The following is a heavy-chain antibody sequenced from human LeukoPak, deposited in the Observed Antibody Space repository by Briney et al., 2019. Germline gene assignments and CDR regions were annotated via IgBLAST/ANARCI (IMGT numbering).Heavy chain of an antibody. V-gene: IGHV3-7*01. Sequence: AGGSLRLSCAASGFSFSSYWMSWVRQAPGKGLEWVAKIKPDGSEKLYVDSVKGRFVISRDNAKNSLHLQLSSLRAEDTAVYYCVTYFCTSSICYLFDSWGQGTLVTVSS. D-gene: IGHD2-8*01. CDR1: GFSFSSYW. CDR2: IKPDGSEK. J-gene: IGHJ4*02. CDR3: VTYFCTSSICYLFDS.